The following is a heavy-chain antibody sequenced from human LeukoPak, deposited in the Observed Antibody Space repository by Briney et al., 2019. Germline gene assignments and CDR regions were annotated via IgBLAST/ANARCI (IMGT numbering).Heavy chain of an antibody. D-gene: IGHD6-6*01. Sequence: GASVKVSCKASGYTFTSYYMHWVRQAPGQGLEWMGIINPSGGSTSYAQKFQGRVTMTRDTSTSTVYMELSSLRSEDTAVYYCATLLLRGSSSGYYFDYWGQGTLVTVSS. J-gene: IGHJ4*02. CDR2: INPSGGST. V-gene: IGHV1-46*01. CDR1: GYTFTSYY. CDR3: ATLLLRGSSSGYYFDY.